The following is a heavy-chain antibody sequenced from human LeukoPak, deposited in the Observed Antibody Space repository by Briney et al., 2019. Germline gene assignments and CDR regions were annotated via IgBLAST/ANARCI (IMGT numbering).Heavy chain of an antibody. CDR2: INHSGST. D-gene: IGHD1-1*01. CDR3: ARSNWQDAFDI. J-gene: IGHJ3*02. V-gene: IGHV4-34*01. Sequence: PSETLSLTCAVYGGSFSGYYWSWIRQPPGKGLEWIGEINHSGSTNYNPSLKSRVTISVDTSKNQFSLKLSSVTAADTAVYYCARSNWQDAFDIWGQGTMVTVSS. CDR1: GGSFSGYY.